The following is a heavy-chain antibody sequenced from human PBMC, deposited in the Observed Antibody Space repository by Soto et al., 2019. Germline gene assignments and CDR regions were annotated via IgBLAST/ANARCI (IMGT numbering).Heavy chain of an antibody. CDR1: GFTFSSYA. Sequence: GGSLRLSCAASGFTFSSYAMHWVRQAPGKGLEWVAVISYDGSNKYYADSVKGRFTISRDNSKNTLYLQMNSLRAEDTAVYYCARDPYRPLYYYDSSGYFDYWGQGT. CDR2: ISYDGSNK. V-gene: IGHV3-30-3*01. CDR3: ARDPYRPLYYYDSSGYFDY. J-gene: IGHJ4*02. D-gene: IGHD3-22*01.